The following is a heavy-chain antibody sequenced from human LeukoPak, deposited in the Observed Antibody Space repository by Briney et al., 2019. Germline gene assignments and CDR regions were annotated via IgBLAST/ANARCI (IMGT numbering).Heavy chain of an antibody. J-gene: IGHJ6*02. CDR1: GGSISSGSYY. CDR3: ARDLTRSAGTGSGMDV. Sequence: KPSETPSLTCTVSGGSISSGSYYWSWIRQPAGKGLEWIGRIYTSGSTNYNPSLKSRVTISVDTSKNQFSLKLSSVTAADTAVYYCARDLTRSAGTGSGMDVWGQGTTVTVSS. V-gene: IGHV4-61*02. D-gene: IGHD6-13*01. CDR2: IYTSGST.